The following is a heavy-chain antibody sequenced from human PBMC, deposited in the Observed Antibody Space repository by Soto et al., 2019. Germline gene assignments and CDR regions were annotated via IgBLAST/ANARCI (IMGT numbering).Heavy chain of an antibody. CDR1: GFTLRTYT. CDR2: ISISSIDR. CDR3: VRGMSPLV. J-gene: IGHJ4*01. V-gene: IGHV3-21*06. Sequence: PGGSLRLSCAASGFTLRTYTMNWVRQAPGKGLEWISSISISSIDRYYADSVRGRFTISRDNAKNALYLQMNSLRAEDTAVYFCVRGMSPLVGGQGTLVTVSS.